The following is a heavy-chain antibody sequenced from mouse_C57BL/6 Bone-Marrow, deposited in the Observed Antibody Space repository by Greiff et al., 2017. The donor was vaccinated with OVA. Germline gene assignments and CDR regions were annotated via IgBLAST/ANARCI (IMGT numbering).Heavy chain of an antibody. J-gene: IGHJ3*01. D-gene: IGHD1-1*01. V-gene: IGHV2-9-1*01. CDR2: IWTGGGT. CDR1: GFSLTSYA. Sequence: QVQLKESGPGLVAPSQSLSITCTVSGFSLTSYAISWVRQPPGKGLAWLGVIWTGGGTNYNSALKSRLSISKDNSKSQVFLKMNSLQTDDTARYYCARNEDYYGSSAWFAYWGQGTLVTVSA. CDR3: ARNEDYYGSSAWFAY.